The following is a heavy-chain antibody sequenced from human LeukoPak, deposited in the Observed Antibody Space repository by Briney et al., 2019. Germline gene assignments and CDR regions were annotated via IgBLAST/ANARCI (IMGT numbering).Heavy chain of an antibody. D-gene: IGHD6-13*01. Sequence: GGSLRLSCAASGFTFSSYSMNWVRQAPGKGLEWVSAISGSGGSTYYADSVKGRFTISRDNSKNTLYLQMNSLRAEDTAVYYCAKDPTSSSWSEYYFDYWGQGTLVTVSS. CDR1: GFTFSSYS. V-gene: IGHV3-23*01. CDR3: AKDPTSSSWSEYYFDY. J-gene: IGHJ4*02. CDR2: ISGSGGST.